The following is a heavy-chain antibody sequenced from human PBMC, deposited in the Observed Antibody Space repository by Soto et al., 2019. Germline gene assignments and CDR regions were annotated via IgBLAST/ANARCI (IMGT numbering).Heavy chain of an antibody. D-gene: IGHD6-19*01. CDR2: LYESGST. J-gene: IGHJ4*02. Sequence: QVQLQESGPGLVKPSETLSLTCTLSGGSISSYYWTWVRQPPGKGLEWIGYLYESGSTNYNASLKRQVTISVDTSKNQFSLNLNSVTAADTAVYFCARCRYSSGWCDYWGQGTLVTVSS. CDR3: ARCRYSSGWCDY. V-gene: IGHV4-59*08. CDR1: GGSISSYY.